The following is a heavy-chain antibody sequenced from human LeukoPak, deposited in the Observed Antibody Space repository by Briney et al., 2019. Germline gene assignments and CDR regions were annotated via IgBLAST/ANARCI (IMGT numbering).Heavy chain of an antibody. J-gene: IGHJ3*02. V-gene: IGHV4-34*01. D-gene: IGHD6-19*01. CDR3: ARTGVLAHSSGWYYRAFDI. CDR2: INHSGST. Sequence: ASETLSLTCAVYGGSFSGYHWSWIRQPPGKGLEWIGEINHSGSTNYNPSLKSRVTISVDTSKNQFSLKLSSVTAADTAVYYCARTGVLAHSSGWYYRAFDIWGQGTMVTVSS. CDR1: GGSFSGYH.